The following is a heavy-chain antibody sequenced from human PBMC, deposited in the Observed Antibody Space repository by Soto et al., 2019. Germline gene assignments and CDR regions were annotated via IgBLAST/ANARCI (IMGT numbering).Heavy chain of an antibody. Sequence: QLQESGPGVVKPSETLSLTCTVSGAPIAVFYWTWIRQAPGKGLEWIGYLYYNGNTNYSPSLKSRVAMSMDTSKKHFYLTLTSATAADTAVYFCARGGSEGGLDIWGQGTTVTVSS. J-gene: IGHJ6*02. V-gene: IGHV4-59*01. CDR1: GAPIAVFY. CDR2: LYYNGNT. D-gene: IGHD3-10*01. CDR3: ARGGSEGGLDI.